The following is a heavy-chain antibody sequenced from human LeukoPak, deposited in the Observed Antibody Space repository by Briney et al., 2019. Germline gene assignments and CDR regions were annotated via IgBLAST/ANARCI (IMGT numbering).Heavy chain of an antibody. D-gene: IGHD5-18*01. CDR1: GGSFSGYY. Sequence: PSETLSLTCAVYGGSFSGYYWSWIRQPPGKGLEWIGEINHSGSTNYNPSLKSRVTISVDTSKNQFSLKLSSVTAADTAVYYCARRPEYGRIQLWIYYYHGMDVWGQGTTVTVSS. V-gene: IGHV4-34*01. J-gene: IGHJ6*02. CDR2: INHSGST. CDR3: ARRPEYGRIQLWIYYYHGMDV.